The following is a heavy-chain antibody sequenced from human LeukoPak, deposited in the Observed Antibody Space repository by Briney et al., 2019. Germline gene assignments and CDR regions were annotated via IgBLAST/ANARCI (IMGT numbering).Heavy chain of an antibody. Sequence: PGGSLRLSCAASGFTFKSFGMHWVRQAPGEGLEWVPIIAYDGNYKHYADSVKGRFTMSRDNSKSTLSLQMNSLRPDDTAVYYCAKDLGSELPPDGFDIWGQGTLVTVSS. CDR1: GFTFKSFG. CDR2: IAYDGNYK. CDR3: AKDLGSELPPDGFDI. V-gene: IGHV3-30*18. D-gene: IGHD3-16*01. J-gene: IGHJ3*02.